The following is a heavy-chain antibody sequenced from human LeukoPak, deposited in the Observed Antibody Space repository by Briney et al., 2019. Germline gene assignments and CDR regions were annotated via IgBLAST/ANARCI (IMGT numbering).Heavy chain of an antibody. Sequence: PGGSLRLSCAASGFTFSSYWMHWVRQAPGKGLVWVSRINSDGSSTSYADSVKGRFTISRDNAKNTLYLQMNSLRAEDTAVYYCARDRGSIMITFGGSNWFDPWGQGTLVTVSS. CDR1: GFTFSSYW. D-gene: IGHD3-16*01. CDR3: ARDRGSIMITFGGSNWFDP. J-gene: IGHJ5*02. CDR2: INSDGSST. V-gene: IGHV3-74*01.